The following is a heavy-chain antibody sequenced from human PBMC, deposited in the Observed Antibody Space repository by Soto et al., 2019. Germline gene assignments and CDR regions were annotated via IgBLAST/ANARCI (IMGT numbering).Heavy chain of an antibody. D-gene: IGHD4-17*01. CDR2: ISGSGGST. Sequence: EVQLLESGGGLVQPGGSLRLSCAASGFTFSSYAMSWVRQAPGKGLEWVSAISGSGGSTYYADSVKGRFTISRDNSKKPLYLQMNSLRAEDTAGYYCGKDGNYGDIRGGGGYWGQGTLVTVSS. CDR3: GKDGNYGDIRGGGGY. CDR1: GFTFSSYA. V-gene: IGHV3-23*01. J-gene: IGHJ4*02.